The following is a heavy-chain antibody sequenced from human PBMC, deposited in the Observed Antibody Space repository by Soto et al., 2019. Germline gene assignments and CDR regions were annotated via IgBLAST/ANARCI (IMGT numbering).Heavy chain of an antibody. CDR3: AAAVGYLYQLPHDDCSGGSCYPSNFDY. CDR2: IVVGSGNT. D-gene: IGHD2-15*01. CDR1: GYTFTSYY. J-gene: IGHJ4*02. V-gene: IGHV1-58*02. Sequence: GASVKVSCKASGYTFTSYYMHWVRQARGQRLEWIGWIVVGSGNTNYAQKFQERVTITRDMSTSTAYMELSSLRSEDTAVYYCAAAVGYLYQLPHDDCSGGSCYPSNFDYWGQGTLVTVSS.